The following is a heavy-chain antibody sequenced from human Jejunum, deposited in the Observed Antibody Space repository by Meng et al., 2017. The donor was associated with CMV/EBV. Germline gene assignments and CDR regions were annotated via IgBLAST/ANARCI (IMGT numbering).Heavy chain of an antibody. J-gene: IGHJ4*02. V-gene: IGHV1-69*04. Sequence: CKASGSTVSNSATSWVRQAPGQGLEWMGNIIPVFDKTNYAQKFQGRVTITADRSTNTAYMELSSLRSDDTAIYYCAGGLGGTIDYWGQGTLVTVSS. D-gene: IGHD1-26*01. CDR2: IIPVFDKT. CDR1: GSTVSNSA. CDR3: AGGLGGTIDY.